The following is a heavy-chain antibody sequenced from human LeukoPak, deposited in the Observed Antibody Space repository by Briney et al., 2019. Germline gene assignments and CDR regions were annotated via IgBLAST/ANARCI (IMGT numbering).Heavy chain of an antibody. Sequence: GGSLRLSCSASGFSFGNYAMHWVRQAPGQGLEYVSAITGNGGSTYYADSVKGRFTISRDNSKNTLYLQMSSLRAEDTAVYYCVKDYCGSGSYYNFPIWGQGTMVTVSS. V-gene: IGHV3-64D*06. CDR2: ITGNGGST. D-gene: IGHD3-10*01. J-gene: IGHJ3*02. CDR3: VKDYCGSGSYYNFPI. CDR1: GFSFGNYA.